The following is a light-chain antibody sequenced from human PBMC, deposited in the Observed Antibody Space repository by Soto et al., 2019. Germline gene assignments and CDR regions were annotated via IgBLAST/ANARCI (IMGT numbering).Light chain of an antibody. CDR2: EVS. CDR1: SSDVGGYDY. J-gene: IGLJ2*01. CDR3: SSYTSSSTLWGVV. Sequence: QSVLNQPASVSGSPGQSITISCTGTSSDVGGYDYVSWHQQHPGKAPKLIIYEVSSRPSGVSLRFSGSKSGYTASLTISGLQAEDEADYYCSSYTSSSTLWGVVFGGGTKVTVL. V-gene: IGLV2-14*01.